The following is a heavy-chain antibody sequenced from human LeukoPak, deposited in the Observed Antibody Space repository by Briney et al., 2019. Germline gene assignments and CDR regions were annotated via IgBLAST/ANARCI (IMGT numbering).Heavy chain of an antibody. J-gene: IGHJ4*02. CDR2: IYYSGST. CDR3: ASTPNSGYYRYFDY. D-gene: IGHD3-22*01. V-gene: IGHV4-59*01. CDR1: GGSISSYY. Sequence: SETLSLTCTVSGGSISSYYWSWIRQPPGRGLEWIGFIYYSGSTNYNPPLKSRVTISVDTSKNQFSLKLSSVTAADPAVYYCASTPNSGYYRYFDYWGQGTLVTVSS.